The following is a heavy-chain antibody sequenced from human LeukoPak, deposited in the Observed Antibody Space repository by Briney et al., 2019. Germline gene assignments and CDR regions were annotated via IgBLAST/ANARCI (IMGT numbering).Heavy chain of an antibody. J-gene: IGHJ4*02. V-gene: IGHV1-69*04. Sequence: ASVKVSCKASGGTFGSYAISWVRQAPGQGLEWMGRIIPILGIANYAQKFQGRVTITADKSTSTAYMELSSLRSEDTAVYYCARAKQDYYDSSGYYVRGDFDYWGQGTLVTVSS. CDR2: IIPILGIA. CDR3: ARAKQDYYDSSGYYVRGDFDY. CDR1: GGTFGSYA. D-gene: IGHD3-22*01.